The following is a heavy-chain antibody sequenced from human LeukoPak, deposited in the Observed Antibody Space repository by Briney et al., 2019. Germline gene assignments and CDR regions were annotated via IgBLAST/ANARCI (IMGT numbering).Heavy chain of an antibody. V-gene: IGHV4-4*07. CDR2: IYTSGST. J-gene: IGHJ4*02. CDR1: GFTVNSKY. CDR3: ARDSRPRVGATFSFDY. Sequence: GSLRLSCAASGFTVNSKYMNWVRQPAGQGLEWIGRIYTSGSTNYNPSLKSRLTMSVETSKNQFSLKLKSVTAADTAVYYCARDSRPRVGATFSFDYWGQGTLVTVSS. D-gene: IGHD1-26*01.